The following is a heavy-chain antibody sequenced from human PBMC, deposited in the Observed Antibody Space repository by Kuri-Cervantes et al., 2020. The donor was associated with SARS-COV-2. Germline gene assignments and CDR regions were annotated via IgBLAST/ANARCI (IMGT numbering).Heavy chain of an antibody. CDR3: ARDVLGQPLDY. CDR1: GFTFSSYW. V-gene: IGHV3-7*01. J-gene: IGHJ4*02. CDR2: IKQDGSEK. Sequence: GESLKISCAASGFTFSSYWMSWVRQAPGKGLEWVANIKQDGSEKYYVDSVKGRFTISRDNAKNSLYLQMNSLRAEDTAVYYCARDVLGQPLDYWGQGTRVTVSS. D-gene: IGHD3-3*02.